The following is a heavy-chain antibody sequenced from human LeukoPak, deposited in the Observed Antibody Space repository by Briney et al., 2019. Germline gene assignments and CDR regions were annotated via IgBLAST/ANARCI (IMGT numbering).Heavy chain of an antibody. CDR2: IFYSGST. D-gene: IGHD6-13*01. V-gene: IGHV4-39*01. Sequence: PSETLSLTCTVSGGSITSSSYYRGWIRQPPGKGLEWIGSIFYSGSTYYNPSLKSRITISVDTSKTQFSLKLSSVTAADTAVYYCAKQQLVRCFDYWGQGTLVTVSS. CDR1: GGSITSSSYY. CDR3: AKQQLVRCFDY. J-gene: IGHJ4*02.